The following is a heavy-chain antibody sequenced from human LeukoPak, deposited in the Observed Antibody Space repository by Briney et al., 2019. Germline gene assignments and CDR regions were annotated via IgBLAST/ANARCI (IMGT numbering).Heavy chain of an antibody. D-gene: IGHD1/OR15-1a*01. V-gene: IGHV3-30*09. CDR1: GFTFRNYV. J-gene: IGHJ4*02. CDR3: ARFRAATTRFDY. CDR2: VSFDGNTT. Sequence: PGRSLRLSCAASGFTFRNYVMYWVRQPPGRGLEWAAVVSFDGNTTFYSDAVKGRFAISRDNSKNTLYLEMNSLRPEDTAVYYCARFRAATTRFDYWGQGTLVTVSS.